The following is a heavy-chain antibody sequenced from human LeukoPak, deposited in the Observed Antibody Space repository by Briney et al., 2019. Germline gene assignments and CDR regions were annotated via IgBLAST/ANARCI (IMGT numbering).Heavy chain of an antibody. Sequence: GASVKVSCKASGYTFTSYDINWVRQATGQGLEWMGWMNPNSGNTGYAQKFQGRVTMTRDTSISTAYMELSRLRSDDTAVYYCASGGVVVPAALLYGMDVWGQGTTVTVSS. D-gene: IGHD2-2*01. V-gene: IGHV1-8*01. J-gene: IGHJ6*02. CDR2: MNPNSGNT. CDR1: GYTFTSYD. CDR3: ASGGVVVPAALLYGMDV.